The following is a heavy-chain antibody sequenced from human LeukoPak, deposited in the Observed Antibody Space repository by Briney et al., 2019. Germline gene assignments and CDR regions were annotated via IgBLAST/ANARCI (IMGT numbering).Heavy chain of an antibody. V-gene: IGHV3-23*01. D-gene: IGHD3-10*01. CDR2: ISDNGAAT. CDR1: GFTYGTYA. J-gene: IGHJ3*02. Sequence: PGGSLRLSCAASGFTYGTYAVSWVRQAPGKGLDWVSAISDNGAATYYADSVKGRFTISRDDSKNTVYLQMNSLRAEDTAAYYCTRVSGSYDASDIWGQGTMVIVSS. CDR3: TRVSGSYDASDI.